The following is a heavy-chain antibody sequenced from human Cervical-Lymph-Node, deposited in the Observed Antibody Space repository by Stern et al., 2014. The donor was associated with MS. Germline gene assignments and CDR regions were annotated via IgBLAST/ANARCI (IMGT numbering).Heavy chain of an antibody. D-gene: IGHD3-10*01. CDR1: GFRFINYG. Sequence: QVQLVESGGGVVQPGKSLGLSCAASGFRFINYGMVWVRQAPGKGLEWVAVISSDGSNKCYADSVKGRCTISRDNSKSTAFLQMNSLGTEDTAVYYCVRRHLFSPGALDVWGQGTTVAVSS. CDR2: ISSDGSNK. CDR3: VRRHLFSPGALDV. V-gene: IGHV3-30*03. J-gene: IGHJ6*02.